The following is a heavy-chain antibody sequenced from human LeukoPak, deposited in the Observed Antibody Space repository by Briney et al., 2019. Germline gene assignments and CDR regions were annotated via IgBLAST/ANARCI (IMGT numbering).Heavy chain of an antibody. D-gene: IGHD3-10*01. CDR3: ARQLYISGSYYAPMDV. Sequence: SETLSLTCSVSGGSSSGPSYFWGRILQPPGKGLEWIASVHFSGSLYLNPSLKSRVTISIDTAKNQFSLKLSSVTAADTAVYFCARQLYISGSYYAPMDVWGKGTTVTIFS. CDR2: VHFSGSL. CDR1: GGSSSGPSYF. V-gene: IGHV4-39*01. J-gene: IGHJ6*03.